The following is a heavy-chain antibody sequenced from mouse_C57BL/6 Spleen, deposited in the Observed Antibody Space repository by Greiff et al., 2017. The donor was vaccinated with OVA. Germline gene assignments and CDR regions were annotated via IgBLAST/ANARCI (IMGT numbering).Heavy chain of an antibody. CDR1: GYTFTDYE. CDR2: IDPETGGT. V-gene: IGHV1-15*01. CDR3: TRGGYDYDLGSKDY. J-gene: IGHJ4*01. Sequence: VKLQESGAELVRPGASVTLSCKASGYTFTDYEMHWVKQTPVHGLEWIGAIDPETGGTAYNQKFKGKAILTADKSSSTAYMELRSLTSEDSAVYYCTRGGYDYDLGSKDYWGQGTSVTVSS. D-gene: IGHD2-4*01.